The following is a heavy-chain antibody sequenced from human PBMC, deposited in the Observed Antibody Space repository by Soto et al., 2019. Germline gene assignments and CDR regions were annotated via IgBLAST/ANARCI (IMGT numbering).Heavy chain of an antibody. CDR1: GFTFSSYA. Sequence: EVQLLESGGGLVQPGGSLRLSCAASGFTFSSYAMSWVRQAPGKGLEWVSAISGSGGSTYYADSVKGRFTISRYNSKTTLYLQMNSLRAKDTAVYYCSYSFTLRRGDFDYWGQGTLVTVSS. V-gene: IGHV3-23*01. CDR2: ISGSGGST. CDR3: SYSFTLRRGDFDY. D-gene: IGHD3-16*01. J-gene: IGHJ4*02.